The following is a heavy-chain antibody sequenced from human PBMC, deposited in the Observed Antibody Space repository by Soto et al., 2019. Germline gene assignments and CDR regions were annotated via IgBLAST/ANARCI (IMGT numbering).Heavy chain of an antibody. D-gene: IGHD6-13*01. CDR1: GFTLSSYA. V-gene: IGHV3-23*01. J-gene: IGHJ4*02. Sequence: HPGGSLRLSCAASGFTLSSYAMSWVRQAPGKGLEWVSTISGSGSSTYNADSVKGRFTISRDNSKNTLYLQMNNLRAEDTAIYYCAKASVWYPYFDSWGQGT. CDR3: AKASVWYPYFDS. CDR2: ISGSGSST.